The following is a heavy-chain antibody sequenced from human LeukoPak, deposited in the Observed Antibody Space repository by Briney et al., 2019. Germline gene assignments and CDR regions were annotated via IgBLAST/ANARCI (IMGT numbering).Heavy chain of an antibody. CDR3: ATDAGHWFDP. Sequence: GGSLRLSCAASGFTFSSNDMHWVRQAPGKGLEWVAVIWYDGNNKYYADSVKGRFTISRDNSKNTLFLQMNRLRAEDTAVYYCATDAGHWFDPWDQGTLVTVSS. V-gene: IGHV3-33*08. CDR1: GFTFSSND. J-gene: IGHJ5*02. CDR2: IWYDGNNK.